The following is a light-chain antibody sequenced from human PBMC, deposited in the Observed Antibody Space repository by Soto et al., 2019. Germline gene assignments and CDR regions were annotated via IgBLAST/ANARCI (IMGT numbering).Light chain of an antibody. Sequence: DIQMTQSPSTLSASVGDRVTITCRASQSISTWLAWYQQKSGQAPNLLIHKASSLQSGVPSRFSGSGSGTEFTLNISSLQPDDFATYYCQQYNSYPSTFGGGTKVEIK. V-gene: IGKV1-5*03. CDR1: QSISTW. J-gene: IGKJ4*01. CDR2: KAS. CDR3: QQYNSYPST.